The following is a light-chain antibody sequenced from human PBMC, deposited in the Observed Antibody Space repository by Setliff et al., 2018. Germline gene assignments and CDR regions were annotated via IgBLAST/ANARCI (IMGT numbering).Light chain of an antibody. V-gene: IGLV2-8*01. J-gene: IGLJ2*01. CDR2: EVS. CDR3: SSYAGSNNLV. CDR1: SGDVGGYNY. Sequence: QSALTQPPSASGSPGQSVTISCTGTSGDVGGYNYVSWYQHHPGKAPKLMIYEVSKRPSGVPDRFSASKSGNTASLTVSGLQPEDEADYYCSSYAGSNNLVFGGGTQLTVL.